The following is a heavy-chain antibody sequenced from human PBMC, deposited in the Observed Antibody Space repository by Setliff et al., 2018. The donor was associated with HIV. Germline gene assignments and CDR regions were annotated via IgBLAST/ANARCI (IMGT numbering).Heavy chain of an antibody. J-gene: IGHJ4*02. CDR3: ARITGTTR. D-gene: IGHD1-7*01. Sequence: SETLSLTCTVSGGSMSGSSYYWGWIRQPPGKGLEWIGSLDYSGSTYYNPSLKSRVTISVDTSKNQFSLKLSSVTAADTAVYYCARITGTTRWGQGTLVTVSS. CDR1: GGSMSGSSYY. V-gene: IGHV4-39*01. CDR2: LDYSGST.